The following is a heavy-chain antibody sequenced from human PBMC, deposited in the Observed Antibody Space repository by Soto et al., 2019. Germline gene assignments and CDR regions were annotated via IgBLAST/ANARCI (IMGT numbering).Heavy chain of an antibody. CDR2: ISSSGSTK. D-gene: IGHD3-9*01. V-gene: IGHV3-48*03. CDR1: GFTFSNYE. J-gene: IGHJ6*02. Sequence: EVQLVESGGGLVQPRGSLRLSCAASGFTFSNYEMHWVRQPPGKGLEWLSYISSSGSTKYYTDSVKGRFTISRDNAKNSLYLQMNSLRAEDTAVYYCARLPYDILTGYQDYGVDVWGQGTTVTVSS. CDR3: ARLPYDILTGYQDYGVDV.